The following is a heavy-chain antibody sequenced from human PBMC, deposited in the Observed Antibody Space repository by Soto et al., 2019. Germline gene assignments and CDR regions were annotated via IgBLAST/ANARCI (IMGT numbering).Heavy chain of an antibody. V-gene: IGHV3-30*18. CDR3: AKEIGYSYVDY. CDR1: GFTFSSYG. J-gene: IGHJ4*02. D-gene: IGHD5-18*01. Sequence: QVQLVESGGGVVQPGRSLRLSCAASGFTFSSYGMHWVRQAPGKGLEWVAVISYDGSNKYYADSVKGRFTLSRDNSKNSLYLQMNSLRAEDTAVYYCAKEIGYSYVDYWGQGTLVPVSS. CDR2: ISYDGSNK.